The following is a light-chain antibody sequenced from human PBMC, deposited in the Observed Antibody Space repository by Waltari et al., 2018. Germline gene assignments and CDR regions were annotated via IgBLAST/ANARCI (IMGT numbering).Light chain of an antibody. CDR3: SSYAGNYIYV. Sequence: QSALTQPPSASGSPGQSVTISCTGTSSDIGFFNFVSWYQQHPGKAPNVLIFGVSNRPSGVPDRFCGSQTGTTASLTVSGLQAEDEADYYCSSYAGNYIYVFGTGTKVTVL. CDR1: SSDIGFFNF. V-gene: IGLV2-8*01. CDR2: GVS. J-gene: IGLJ1*01.